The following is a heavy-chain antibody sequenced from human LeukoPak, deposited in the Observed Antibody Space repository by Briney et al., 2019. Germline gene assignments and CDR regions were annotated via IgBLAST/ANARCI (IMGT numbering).Heavy chain of an antibody. CDR3: ARLRVGDLWSLDY. CDR2: IYPGDSDT. J-gene: IGHJ4*02. D-gene: IGHD3-16*01. CDR1: GYRFTSYW. Sequence: GESLKICCKGSGYRFTSYWIAWVHQMPGKGLEWMGIIYPGDSDTRFSPSFQGQVTISADKCVSTAYLQWSSLKASDTAMYYCARLRVGDLWSLDYWGQGTLVTVSS. V-gene: IGHV5-51*07.